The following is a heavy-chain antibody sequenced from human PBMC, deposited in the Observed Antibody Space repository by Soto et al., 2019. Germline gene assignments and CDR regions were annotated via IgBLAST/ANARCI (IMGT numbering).Heavy chain of an antibody. D-gene: IGHD3-9*01. Sequence: GGSLRLSCAASGFTFSSYAMSWVRQAPGKGLEWVSAISGSGGSTYYADSVKGRFTISRDNSKNTLYLQMNSLRAEDTAVYYCARGKNPLDILTGYGQLDWFDPWGQGTLVTVSS. CDR1: GFTFSSYA. J-gene: IGHJ5*02. CDR3: ARGKNPLDILTGYGQLDWFDP. CDR2: ISGSGGST. V-gene: IGHV3-23*01.